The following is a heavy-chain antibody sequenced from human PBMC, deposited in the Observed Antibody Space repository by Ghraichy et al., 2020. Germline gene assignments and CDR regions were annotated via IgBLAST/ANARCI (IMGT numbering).Heavy chain of an antibody. D-gene: IGHD3-16*02. CDR1: GFTFSSYD. CDR2: ISSSGSTI. CDR3: ARQIWGSYRTFDD. V-gene: IGHV3-48*03. J-gene: IGHJ4*02. Sequence: GGSLRRSCAASGFTFSSYDMNWVRQAPGKGLDWVSYISSSGSTIYYADSVKGRFTISRDNAKNSLHLQMNSLRAEDTAVYYCARQIWGSYRTFDDWGQGTLFTVSS.